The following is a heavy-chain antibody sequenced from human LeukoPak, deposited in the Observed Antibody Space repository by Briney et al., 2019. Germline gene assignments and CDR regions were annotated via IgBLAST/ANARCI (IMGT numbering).Heavy chain of an antibody. CDR1: GFTFSDHY. CDR3: ARVAELDYDFWCGYYREPHYFDY. V-gene: IGHV3-72*01. D-gene: IGHD3-3*01. J-gene: IGHJ4*02. CDR2: TSNKANSYTT. Sequence: PGGSLRHSCAASGFTFSDHYMDWVRQAPGKGLEWVGRTSNKANSYTTQYAASVKGRFTISRDDSKSSLYLQMNSLKTEDTAVYYCARVAELDYDFWCGYYREPHYFDYWGQGTLVTVSS.